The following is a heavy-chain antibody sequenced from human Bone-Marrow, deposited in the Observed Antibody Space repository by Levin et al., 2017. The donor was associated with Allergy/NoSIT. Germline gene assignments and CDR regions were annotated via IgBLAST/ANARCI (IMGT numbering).Heavy chain of an antibody. CDR2: ISGSGGST. J-gene: IGHJ4*02. D-gene: IGHD4-17*01. Sequence: GGSLRLSCAASGCTFSNYAMSWVRQAPGKGLEWVSAISGSGGSTYYADSVKGRFTISRDNSKNTLYLQMNSLRAEDTAVYYCAKEGVNYGDYPFDYWGQGTLVTVSS. CDR1: GCTFSNYA. V-gene: IGHV3-23*01. CDR3: AKEGVNYGDYPFDY.